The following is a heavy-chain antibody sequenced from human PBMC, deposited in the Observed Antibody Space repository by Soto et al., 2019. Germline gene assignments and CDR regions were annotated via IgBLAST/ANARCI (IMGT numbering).Heavy chain of an antibody. D-gene: IGHD3-3*01. CDR1: GYTLTELS. J-gene: IGHJ5*02. V-gene: IGHV1-24*01. CDR3: ATGLTRSGPNGFDP. CDR2: FDPEDGET. Sequence: ASVKVSCKVSGYTLTELSMHWVRQAPGKGLEWMGGFDPEDGETIYAQKFQGRVTMTEDTSTDTAYMELSSLRSEDTAVYYCATGLTRSGPNGFDPWGQGTLVTVSS.